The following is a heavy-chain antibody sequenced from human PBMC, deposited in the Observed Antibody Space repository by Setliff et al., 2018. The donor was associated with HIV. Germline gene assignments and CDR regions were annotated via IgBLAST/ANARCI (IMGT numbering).Heavy chain of an antibody. J-gene: IGHJ6*04. CDR1: GGSISSYY. V-gene: IGHV4-59*01. Sequence: SETLSLTCTVSGGSISSYYWSWIRQPPGKGLEWIGYIYYSGSTNHNPSLKSRVTISVDTSKNQFSLELRSVTVADTAVYFCVRDPPVMEMDVWGEGTTVTVSS. CDR3: VRDPPVMEMDV. D-gene: IGHD1-1*01. CDR2: IYYSGST.